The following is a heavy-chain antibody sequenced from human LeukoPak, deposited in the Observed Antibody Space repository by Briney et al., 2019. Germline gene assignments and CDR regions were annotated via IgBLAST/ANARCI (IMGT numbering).Heavy chain of an antibody. CDR2: ISYDGSNK. CDR3: AKSGDSTGFWDFDY. CDR1: GFTFSSYS. J-gene: IGHJ4*02. Sequence: GGSLRLSCGTSGFTFSSYSMSWVRQAPGKGLEWVAVISYDGSNKYYADSVKGRFTISRDNSKNTLYLQMNSLRAEDTAVYYCAKSGDSTGFWDFDYWGQGTLVTVSS. V-gene: IGHV3-30*18. D-gene: IGHD3-22*01.